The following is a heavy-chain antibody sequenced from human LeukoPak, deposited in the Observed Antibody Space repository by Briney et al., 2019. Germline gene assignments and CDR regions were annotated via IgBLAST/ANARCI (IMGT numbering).Heavy chain of an antibody. J-gene: IGHJ4*02. D-gene: IGHD6-13*01. CDR2: IRYDGSNK. CDR1: GFTFSSYG. V-gene: IGHV3-30*02. CDR3: AKDQWQQLVGKIDY. Sequence: GGSLRLSCAASGFTFSSYGMHWVRQAPGKGLEWVAFIRYDGSNKYYADSVKGRFTISRDNSENTLYLQMNSLRAEDTAVYYCAKDQWQQLVGKIDYWGQGTLVTVSS.